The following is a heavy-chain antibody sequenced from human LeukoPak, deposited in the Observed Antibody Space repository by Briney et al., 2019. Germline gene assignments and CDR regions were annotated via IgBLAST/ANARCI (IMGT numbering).Heavy chain of an antibody. CDR1: GVSISSYY. J-gene: IGHJ4*02. D-gene: IGHD1-26*01. CDR3: ARGDSGSFSQFDC. CDR2: VYYSGST. V-gene: IGHV4-59*01. Sequence: SETLSLTCTVSGVSISSYYWSWIRQPPGKGLEWIGYVYYSGSTNYNPSLKSRVTISVDTSKNQFSLKLTSVTAADTAVYYCARGDSGSFSQFDCWGQGTLVTVSS.